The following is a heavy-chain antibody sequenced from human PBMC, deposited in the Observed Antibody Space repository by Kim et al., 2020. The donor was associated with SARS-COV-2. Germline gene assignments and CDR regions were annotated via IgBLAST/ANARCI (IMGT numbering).Heavy chain of an antibody. J-gene: IGHJ4*02. V-gene: IGHV1-46*01. CDR2: INPSGGST. D-gene: IGHD6-13*01. CDR1: GYTFTNYY. CDR3: ARFRIAAVDY. Sequence: ASVKVSCKAFGYTFTNYYMHWVRQAPGQGLEWMGIINPSGGSTSYAQKFQGRVTMTRDTSTSTVYMELSSLRSEDTALYYCARFRIAAVDYWGQGTLVTVSS.